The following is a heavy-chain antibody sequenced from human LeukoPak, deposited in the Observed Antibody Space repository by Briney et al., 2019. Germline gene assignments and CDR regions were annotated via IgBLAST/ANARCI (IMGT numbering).Heavy chain of an antibody. J-gene: IGHJ5*02. Sequence: ASVKVSCKASGYTFTSYDINWVRQATGQGLEWMGWMNPNSGNTGYAQKFQGRVTITRNTSISTAYMELSSPRSEDTAVYYCARGRYSSGWFRDRKRYNWFDPWGQGTLVTVSS. V-gene: IGHV1-8*03. CDR2: MNPNSGNT. CDR1: GYTFTSYD. D-gene: IGHD6-19*01. CDR3: ARGRYSSGWFRDRKRYNWFDP.